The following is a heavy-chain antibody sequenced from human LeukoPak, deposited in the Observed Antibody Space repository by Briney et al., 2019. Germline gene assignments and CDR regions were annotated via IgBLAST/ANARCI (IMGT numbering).Heavy chain of an antibody. CDR3: ARHGTISSESYFDY. CDR2: IHNSGRT. Sequence: PSETLSLTCSVSGGSVSSYYWSWIRQSPGKGLEWIGYIHNSGRTNYNPSLKSRVTGFVDTSKNQVSLRLSSVTAADTAVYYCARHGTISSESYFDYWGQGAPVTVSS. D-gene: IGHD1-14*01. V-gene: IGHV4-59*08. J-gene: IGHJ4*02. CDR1: GGSVSSYY.